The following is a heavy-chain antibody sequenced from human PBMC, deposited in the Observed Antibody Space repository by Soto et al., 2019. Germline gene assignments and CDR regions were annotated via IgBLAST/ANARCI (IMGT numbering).Heavy chain of an antibody. CDR2: IRPDNGNT. CDR1: GYTFSTSG. D-gene: IGHD2-2*02. J-gene: IGHJ1*01. CDR3: ARDTESNRYKD. Sequence: ASVKVSCKTSGYTFSTSGISWVRQAPGQGLEWVGWIRPDNGNTKSAQRLQGRVTLTTDTSASTAYMELRGLTSDDMAMCYCARDTESNRYKDWGQGTLVTVSS. V-gene: IGHV1-18*03.